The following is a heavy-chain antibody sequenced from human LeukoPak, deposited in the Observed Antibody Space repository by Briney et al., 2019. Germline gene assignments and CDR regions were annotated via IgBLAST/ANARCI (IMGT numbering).Heavy chain of an antibody. CDR3: ARGSYDSSGYYYSPDAFDI. J-gene: IGHJ3*02. CDR1: GGSISSYY. CDR2: IYYSGST. Sequence: PETLSLTCTVSGGSISSYYWSWIRQPPGKGLEWIGYIYYSGSTNYNPSLKSRVTISVDTSKNQFSLKLSSVTAADTAVYYCARGSYDSSGYYYSPDAFDIWGQGTMVTVSS. V-gene: IGHV4-59*01. D-gene: IGHD3-22*01.